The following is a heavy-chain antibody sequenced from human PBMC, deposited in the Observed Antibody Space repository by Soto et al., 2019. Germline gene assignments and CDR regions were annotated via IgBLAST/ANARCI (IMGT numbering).Heavy chain of an antibody. CDR2: IIPIFDIT. CDR1: GGTFSGYA. J-gene: IGHJ1*01. CDR3: ARDPRSITGTTSSEDFQH. Sequence: QAQLMQSGAEVKEPGSSVKVSCKASGGTFSGYAISWVRQAPGQGLEWLGGIIPIFDITNYAQKFQNRLTIAADESSATVYMDLRSLTSEDSAIYYCARDPRSITGTTSSEDFQHWGQGNLVSVS. V-gene: IGHV1-69*01. D-gene: IGHD1-1*01.